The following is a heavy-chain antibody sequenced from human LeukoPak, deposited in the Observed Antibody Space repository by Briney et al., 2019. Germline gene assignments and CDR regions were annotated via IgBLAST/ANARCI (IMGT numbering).Heavy chain of an antibody. CDR2: ISASGGST. CDR3: AKPRQQLVRYGLDV. Sequence: GGSLRLSCAASGFIFNSYAMTWVRQAPGKGLEWVSAISASGGSTYYADSVKGRFTISRDNSKSTLYLQMNGLRSEDTAVYYCAKPRQQLVRYGLDVWGQGTTVIVSS. J-gene: IGHJ6*02. CDR1: GFIFNSYA. V-gene: IGHV3-23*01. D-gene: IGHD6-6*01.